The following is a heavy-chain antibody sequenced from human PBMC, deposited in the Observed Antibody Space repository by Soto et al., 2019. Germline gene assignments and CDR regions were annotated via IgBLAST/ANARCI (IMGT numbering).Heavy chain of an antibody. Sequence: SETLSLTCTVSGGSISSSSYYWGWIRQPPGKGLEWIGSIYYSGSTYYNPSLKSRVTISVDTSKNQFSLKLRSVTAADTAVYYCARHTPAISISDHWGQGPLVTVSS. CDR1: GGSISSSSYY. CDR2: IYYSGST. V-gene: IGHV4-39*01. CDR3: ARHTPAISISDH. J-gene: IGHJ4*02. D-gene: IGHD2-15*01.